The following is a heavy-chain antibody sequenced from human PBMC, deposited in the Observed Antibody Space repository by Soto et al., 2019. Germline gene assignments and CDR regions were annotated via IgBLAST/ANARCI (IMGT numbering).Heavy chain of an antibody. J-gene: IGHJ5*02. CDR2: INPSGGST. V-gene: IGHV1-46*01. CDR3: ARDASSPITIFGVVIPKFNWFDP. D-gene: IGHD3-3*01. CDR1: GYTFTSYY. Sequence: GASVKVSCKASGYTFTSYYMHWVRQAPGQGLEWMRIINPSGGSTSYAQKFQGRVTMTRDTSTSTVYMELSSLRSEDTAVYYCARDASSPITIFGVVIPKFNWFDPWGQGTLVTVSP.